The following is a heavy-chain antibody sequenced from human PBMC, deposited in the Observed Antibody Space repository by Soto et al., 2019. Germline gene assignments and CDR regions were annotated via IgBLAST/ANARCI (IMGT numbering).Heavy chain of an antibody. CDR1: GFTFSSYA. J-gene: IGHJ4*02. Sequence: GGSLRLSCAASGFTFSSYAMTWVRQAPGKGLEWVSSISFSDGGTYYADSVKGRLTISRDNSKNTLFLQMNSLRAEDTAVYYCAKSIGQWLVGYFDYWGQGTLATVSS. CDR2: ISFSDGGT. CDR3: AKSIGQWLVGYFDY. D-gene: IGHD6-19*01. V-gene: IGHV3-23*01.